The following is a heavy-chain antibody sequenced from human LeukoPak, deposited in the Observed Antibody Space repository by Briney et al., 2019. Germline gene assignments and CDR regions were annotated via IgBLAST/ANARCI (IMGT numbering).Heavy chain of an antibody. Sequence: ASVKVSCKASGYTFTSYYMRWVRQAPGQGLEWMGIINPSGGSTSYAQKFQGRVTMTRDTSTSTVYMELSSLRSEDTAVYYCARVAYGEVLGYWGQGTLVTVSS. V-gene: IGHV1-46*01. CDR2: INPSGGST. CDR3: ARVAYGEVLGY. J-gene: IGHJ4*02. D-gene: IGHD4-17*01. CDR1: GYTFTSYY.